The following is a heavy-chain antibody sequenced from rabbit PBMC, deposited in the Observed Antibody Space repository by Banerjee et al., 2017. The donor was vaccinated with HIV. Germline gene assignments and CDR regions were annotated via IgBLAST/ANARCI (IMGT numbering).Heavy chain of an antibody. Sequence: QSLEESGGDLVKPGASLTLTCTASGFSFSSSYYMCWVRQAPGKGLEWIACIYAGSSGSTYYASWANGRFTISKTSSTTVTLQMTSLTAADTATCFCARGSAYAGAGYALWGQGTLVTDS. CDR2: IYAGSSGST. CDR1: GFSFSSSYY. J-gene: IGHJ4*01. CDR3: ARGSAYAGAGYAL. V-gene: IGHV1S40*01. D-gene: IGHD4-2*01.